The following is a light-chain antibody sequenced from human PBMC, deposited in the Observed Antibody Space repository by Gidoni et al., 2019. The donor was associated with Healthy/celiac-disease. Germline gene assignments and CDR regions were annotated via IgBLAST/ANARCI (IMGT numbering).Light chain of an antibody. V-gene: IGLV2-14*01. CDR3: SSDTSSSFYVV. J-gene: IGLJ2*01. CDR1: SSDVGGYNY. CDR2: EVS. Sequence: QSALTQPASVSGSPGQSITISCTGTSSDVGGYNYASWYQQHPGKAPKLMIYEVSNRPSGVSNRFSCSKSGNTASLTISGLQAEDEADYYCSSDTSSSFYVVFGGGTKLTVL.